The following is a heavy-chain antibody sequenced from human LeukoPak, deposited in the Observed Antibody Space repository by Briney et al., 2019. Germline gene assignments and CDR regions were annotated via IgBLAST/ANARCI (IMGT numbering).Heavy chain of an antibody. CDR2: ISGSGAST. Sequence: SGGSLRLSCLTSGFTLSTNAMSWVRQAPGKGLEWISGISGSGASTYYADSVKGRFTISRDDSRNTLYLQMNSLRAEDTAVYYCAKDRRTTVVTPDYFDYWGQGTLVTVSS. D-gene: IGHD4-23*01. V-gene: IGHV3-23*01. CDR1: GFTLSTNA. CDR3: AKDRRTTVVTPDYFDY. J-gene: IGHJ4*02.